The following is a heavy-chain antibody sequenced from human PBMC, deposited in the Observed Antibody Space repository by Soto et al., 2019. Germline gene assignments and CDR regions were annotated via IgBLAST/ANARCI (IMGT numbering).Heavy chain of an antibody. D-gene: IGHD3-16*01. CDR1: GYTFISFA. CDR2: ISTYNGNT. J-gene: IGHJ3*02. V-gene: IGHV1-18*01. Sequence: QVQLVQSGPEVKKPGASVKVSCKTSGYTFISFAITWVRQAPGQGLEWMGWISTYNGNTNYAPKLQGRVTMTTDTSTSTAYMELRSMSSAVTAFYYCARDRLVSIYAFDIWGQGTMVTVSS. CDR3: ARDRLVSIYAFDI.